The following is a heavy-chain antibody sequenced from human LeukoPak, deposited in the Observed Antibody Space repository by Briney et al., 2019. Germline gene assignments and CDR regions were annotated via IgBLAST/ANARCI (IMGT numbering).Heavy chain of an antibody. V-gene: IGHV4-34*01. CDR1: GESFSGYY. Sequence: SETLSLTCAVYGESFSGYYWSWIRQPPGKGLEWIGEINHSGSTNYNPSLKSRVTISIDTSKNQFSLKLSSVTAADTAVYYCARTRTTVHDYWGQGTLVTVSS. CDR2: INHSGST. CDR3: ARTRTTVHDY. D-gene: IGHD4-17*01. J-gene: IGHJ4*02.